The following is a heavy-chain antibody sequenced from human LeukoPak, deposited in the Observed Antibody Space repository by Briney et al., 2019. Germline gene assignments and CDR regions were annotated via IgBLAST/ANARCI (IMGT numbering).Heavy chain of an antibody. D-gene: IGHD1-7*01. V-gene: IGHV3-48*01. CDR2: ISSSSSTI. CDR3: AREPNWNYGASYYYMDV. Sequence: QPGGSLRLSCAASGFTFSSYSMNWVRQAPGKGLEWVSYISSSSSTIYYADSVKGRFTISRDNAKNSLYLQMNSLRAEDTAVYYCAREPNWNYGASYYYMDVWGKGTTVTVSS. J-gene: IGHJ6*03. CDR1: GFTFSSYS.